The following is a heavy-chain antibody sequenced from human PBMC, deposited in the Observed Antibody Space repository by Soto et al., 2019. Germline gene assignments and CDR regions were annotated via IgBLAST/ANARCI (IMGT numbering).Heavy chain of an antibody. CDR1: GFTFRSYA. V-gene: IGHV3-23*01. Sequence: GGSLRLPCAASGFTFRSYAMSRVRQAPGKGLEWVSAISGSGGSTYYADSVKGRFTISRDNSKNTLYLQMNSLRAEDTAVYYCAKAFDPHPLYDFWTGREWVYFCYYMDVWGKGTTVTVSS. CDR2: ISGSGGST. J-gene: IGHJ6*03. D-gene: IGHD3-3*01. CDR3: AKAFDPHPLYDFWTGREWVYFCYYMDV.